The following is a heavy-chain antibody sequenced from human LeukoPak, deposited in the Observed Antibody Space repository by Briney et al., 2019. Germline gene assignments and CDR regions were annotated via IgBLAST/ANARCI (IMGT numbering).Heavy chain of an antibody. CDR3: ARDRGSYGYYFDY. CDR1: GFTFTSYY. Sequence: GGSLRLSCAASGFTFTSYYMHWVRQAPGQGLEWMGIINPSGGSTSYAQKFQGRVTMTRDMSTSTVYMELSSLRSEDTAVYYCARDRGSYGYYFDYWGQGTLVTVSS. J-gene: IGHJ4*02. CDR2: INPSGGST. D-gene: IGHD5-18*01. V-gene: IGHV1-46*01.